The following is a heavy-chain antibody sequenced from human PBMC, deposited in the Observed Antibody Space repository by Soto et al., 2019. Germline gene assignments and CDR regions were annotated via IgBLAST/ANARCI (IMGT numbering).Heavy chain of an antibody. D-gene: IGHD1-7*01. Sequence: ASVKVSCKASGCTFTSYAMHWVRQAPGQRLEWMGWINAGNGNTKYSQKFQGRVTITRDTSASTAYMELSSLRSEDTAVYYCARVGRLTGTTVWFDPWGQGTLVTVAS. CDR3: ARVGRLTGTTVWFDP. CDR1: GCTFTSYA. J-gene: IGHJ5*02. CDR2: INAGNGNT. V-gene: IGHV1-3*01.